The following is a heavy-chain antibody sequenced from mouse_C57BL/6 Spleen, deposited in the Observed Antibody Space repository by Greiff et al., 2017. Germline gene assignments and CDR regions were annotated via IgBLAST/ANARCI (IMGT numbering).Heavy chain of an antibody. CDR3: ARGATDRYAMDY. CDR2: IHPNSGST. V-gene: IGHV1-64*01. D-gene: IGHD3-1*01. J-gene: IGHJ4*01. CDR1: GYTFTSYW. Sequence: QVQLQQPGAELVKPGASVKLSCKASGYTFTSYWMHWVKQRPGQGLEWIGMIHPNSGSTNYNEKFKSKATLTVDKSSSTAYMQLSSLTSEDSAVYYCARGATDRYAMDYWGQGTSVTVSS.